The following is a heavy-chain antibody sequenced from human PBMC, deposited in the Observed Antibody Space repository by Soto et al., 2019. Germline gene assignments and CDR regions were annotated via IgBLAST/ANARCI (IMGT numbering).Heavy chain of an antibody. Sequence: QVELQESGPGLVKPSQTLSLTCTVSGGSINSGGFYWSWIRQLPEKVLEWIAYIFPSGRTSYNPTLRSRVSMSADTSKNQLSLSLTSVTVADAAVYYGARGGSGDNWLEPWGQGIRVTVSS. J-gene: IGHJ5*02. CDR3: ARGGSGDNWLEP. V-gene: IGHV4-31*03. CDR1: GGSINSGGFY. CDR2: IFPSGRT.